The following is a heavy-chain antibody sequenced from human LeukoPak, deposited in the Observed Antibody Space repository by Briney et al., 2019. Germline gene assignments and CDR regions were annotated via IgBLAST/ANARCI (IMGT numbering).Heavy chain of an antibody. V-gene: IGHV4-39*01. Sequence: SETLSLTCTVSGGSINSANYYWGWLRQPPGKGLEWIGSIYYSETTYDNPSLKSRVTISIETSKSQFSLKLSSVTASDTAVYYCARQRADYYYYYVDVWGKGTTVAVS. CDR2: IYYSETT. CDR3: ARQRADYYYYYVDV. J-gene: IGHJ6*03. CDR1: GGSINSANYY.